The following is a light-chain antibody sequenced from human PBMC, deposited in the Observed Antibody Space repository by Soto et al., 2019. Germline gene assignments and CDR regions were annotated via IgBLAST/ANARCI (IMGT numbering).Light chain of an antibody. Sequence: QSVLTQPASVSGSPGQSITISCTGTTSDVGGYNYVSWYQQHPGKVPKLLIHEVSNRPSGVSNRFPGSKSGNTASLTISGLQAEDEADYYCLSKTSSISYVFGTGTRSPS. CDR3: LSKTSSISYV. CDR1: TSDVGGYNY. CDR2: EVS. V-gene: IGLV2-14*01. J-gene: IGLJ1*01.